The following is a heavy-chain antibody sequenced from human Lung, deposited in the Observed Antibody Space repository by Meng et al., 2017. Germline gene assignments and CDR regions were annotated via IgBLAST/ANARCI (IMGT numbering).Heavy chain of an antibody. D-gene: IGHD6-19*01. CDR1: GGSISTSGYY. CDR2: IGHSGFT. Sequence: QLQEWGPGLVKPSEALSLPCSVSGGSISTSGYYWGWIRQPPGKGLEWIGSIGHSGFTYYTPSLKSRVAVSLDTSKSQFSLMLTSVTAADTAVYYCVRSSAWVRTGFDPWGQGTLVTVSS. CDR3: VRSSAWVRTGFDP. V-gene: IGHV4-39*01. J-gene: IGHJ5*02.